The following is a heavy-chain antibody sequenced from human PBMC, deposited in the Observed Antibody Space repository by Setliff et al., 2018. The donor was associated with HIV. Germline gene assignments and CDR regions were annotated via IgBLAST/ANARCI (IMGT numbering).Heavy chain of an antibody. CDR3: ARPRGNDYAGSGFDN. D-gene: IGHD2-2*01. CDR1: GYNFVDYS. V-gene: IGHV5-51*01. CDR2: IYPVDSET. J-gene: IGHJ4*02. Sequence: GESLKISCQGSGYNFVDYSIAWVRQVPGKGLEWMGIIYPVDSETRYSPSFQGQVTISADKSINIAYLQWTTLKASDSAMYYCARPRGNDYAGSGFDNWGQGTLVTVSS.